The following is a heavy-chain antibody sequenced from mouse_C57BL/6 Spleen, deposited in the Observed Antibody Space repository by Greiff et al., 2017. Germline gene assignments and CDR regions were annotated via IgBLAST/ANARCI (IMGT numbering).Heavy chain of an antibody. CDR1: GYAFTNYL. J-gene: IGHJ1*03. V-gene: IGHV1-54*01. CDR2: INPGSGGT. Sequence: QVQLQQSGAELVRPGTSVKVSCKASGYAFTNYLIEWVKQRPGQGLEWIGVINPGSGGTNYNEKFKGKATLTADKSSSTAYMQLSSLTSEDSAVYFCARSSYYYGSSWYFDVWGTGTTVTVSS. D-gene: IGHD1-1*01. CDR3: ARSSYYYGSSWYFDV.